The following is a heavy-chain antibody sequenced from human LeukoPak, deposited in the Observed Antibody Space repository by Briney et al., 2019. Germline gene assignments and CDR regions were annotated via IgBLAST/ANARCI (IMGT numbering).Heavy chain of an antibody. CDR2: IKQDGSEI. V-gene: IGHV3-7*01. J-gene: IGHJ4*02. CDR3: ARRYFDS. CDR1: GFTFSDYW. Sequence: GGSLRLTCAASGFTFSDYWMSWVRQAPGKGLEWVANIKQDGSEIYYVASVKGRFTISRDNTKNSLYLQMNSLRAEDTAVYYCARRYFDSWGQGTLVTVSS.